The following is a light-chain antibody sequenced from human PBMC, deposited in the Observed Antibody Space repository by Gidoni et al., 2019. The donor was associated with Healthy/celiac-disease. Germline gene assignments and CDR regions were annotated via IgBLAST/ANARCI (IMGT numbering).Light chain of an antibody. CDR2: GAS. V-gene: IGKV3-20*01. CDR1: QSVSSSY. Sequence: EIVLTQSPGPLSLSPGERATRSCRASQSVSSSYLAWYQQKPGQAPRLLIYGASRRATGIPDRFSGSGSGTDFTLTISRLEPEDFAVYYCQQYGSSPMCSFGQGTKLEI. CDR3: QQYGSSPMCS. J-gene: IGKJ2*04.